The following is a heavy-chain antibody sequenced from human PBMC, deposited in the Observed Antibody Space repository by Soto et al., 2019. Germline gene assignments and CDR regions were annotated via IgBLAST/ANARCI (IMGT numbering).Heavy chain of an antibody. CDR3: ARLGAYYQSLDP. V-gene: IGHV4-61*08. Sequence: LSLTCTVSGGSISSGDYYWSWIRQPPGKGLEWIGYIYYSGSTNYNPSLKSRVTISVDTSKNQFSLRLTSVTAADSAVYYCARLGAYYQSLDPWGPGTLVTVSS. CDR1: GGSISSGDYY. J-gene: IGHJ5*02. CDR2: IYYSGST. D-gene: IGHD2-21*01.